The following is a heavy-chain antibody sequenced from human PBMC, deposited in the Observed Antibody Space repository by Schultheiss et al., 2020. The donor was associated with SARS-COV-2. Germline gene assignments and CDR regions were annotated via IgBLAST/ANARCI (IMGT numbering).Heavy chain of an antibody. D-gene: IGHD6-6*01. CDR3: ARGGGSSGWYNWFDP. CDR2: IYYSGST. V-gene: IGHV4-38-2*02. J-gene: IGHJ5*02. CDR1: GYSISSGYY. Sequence: SETLSLTCTVSGYSISSGYYWGWIRQPPGKGLEWIGYIYYSGSTNYNPSLKSRVTISVDTSKNQFSLNLSSVTAADTAVYYCARGGGSSGWYNWFDPWGQGTLVTGSS.